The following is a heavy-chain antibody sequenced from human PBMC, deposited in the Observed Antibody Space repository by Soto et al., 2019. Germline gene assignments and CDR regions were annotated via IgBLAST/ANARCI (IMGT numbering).Heavy chain of an antibody. CDR1: GYTFTSYA. CDR2: INAGNGNT. Sequence: ASVKVSCKASGYTFTSYAMHWVRQAPGQRLEWMGWINAGNGNTKYSQKFQGRVTITRDTSASTAYMELSSLRSEDTAVYYCAGIPPAPPSNYYFDYRRQGTLVTVSS. J-gene: IGHJ4*02. V-gene: IGHV1-3*01. CDR3: AGIPPAPPSNYYFDY.